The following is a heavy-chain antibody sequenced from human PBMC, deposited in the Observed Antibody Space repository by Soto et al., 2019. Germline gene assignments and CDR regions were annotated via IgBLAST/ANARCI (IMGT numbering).Heavy chain of an antibody. Sequence: QVQLVESGGGVVQPGRSLRLSCAASGFAFRGFGMHWVRQAPGKGLEWVAFTSYDGTNEYDVDSVKGRFTISRDNSQKTLYLQMNSLGAADTSVYYGAKGIAAVGNGVGGMDVGGQGTTVTVSS. V-gene: IGHV3-30*18. D-gene: IGHD6-13*01. CDR2: TSYDGTNE. CDR3: AKGIAAVGNGVGGMDV. CDR1: GFAFRGFG. J-gene: IGHJ6*02.